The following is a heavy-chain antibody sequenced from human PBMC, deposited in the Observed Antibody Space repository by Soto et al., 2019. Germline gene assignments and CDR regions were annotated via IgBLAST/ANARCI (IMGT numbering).Heavy chain of an antibody. Sequence: QVQLVQSGAEEKKPGASVKVSCKASGYTFTSYAMHWVRQAPGQRLEWMGWINAGNGNTKYSQKFQGRVTITRDTSASTAYMELSSLRSEDTAVYYCARGPGSITRRGGMDVCGQGTTVTVSS. CDR1: GYTFTSYA. CDR2: INAGNGNT. CDR3: ARGPGSITRRGGMDV. V-gene: IGHV1-3*05. D-gene: IGHD3-10*01. J-gene: IGHJ6*02.